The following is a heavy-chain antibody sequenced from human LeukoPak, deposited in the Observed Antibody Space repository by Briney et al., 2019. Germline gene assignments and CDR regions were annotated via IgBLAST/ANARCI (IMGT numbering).Heavy chain of an antibody. CDR3: AREEGLFDSNSYAHY. V-gene: IGHV1-2*02. CDR1: GYAFTLYY. D-gene: IGHD3-22*01. CDR2: INPNTGGT. J-gene: IGHJ4*02. Sequence: ASVKVSCKASGYAFTLYYIHWVRQAPGQGLEWMGWINPNTGGTNYELKFQGRVTMTTDTSISTAYMELSRLRSDDTAVYYCAREEGLFDSNSYAHYWGQGALVTVSS.